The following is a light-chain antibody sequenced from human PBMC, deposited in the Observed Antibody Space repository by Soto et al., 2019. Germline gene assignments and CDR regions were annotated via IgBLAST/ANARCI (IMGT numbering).Light chain of an antibody. Sequence: QSALTQPASVSGSPGRSITISCTGTSSDVGGYNYVFWYQQHPGKAPKLMIYDVNNRPSGVSNRFAGSKSGNTAPLTTSGLHAEDEADYCCTSYTSSSTDVFGTGTKLTVL. CDR2: DVN. CDR1: SSDVGGYNY. CDR3: TSYTSSSTDV. V-gene: IGLV2-14*03. J-gene: IGLJ1*01.